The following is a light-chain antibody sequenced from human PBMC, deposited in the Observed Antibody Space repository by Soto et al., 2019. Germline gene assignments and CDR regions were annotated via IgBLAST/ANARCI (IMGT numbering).Light chain of an antibody. Sequence: QSVLTQPPSVSGAPGQCVTISCTGSSSTIVAGYDVHWYQHLPGTARKLLIYHDTNRPSGVPDRFSASKSGTSASLAITGLQAEDEADYYCQSYDSSLNGHVVFGGGTKLTV. J-gene: IGLJ2*01. V-gene: IGLV1-40*01. CDR2: HDT. CDR1: SSTIVAGYD. CDR3: QSYDSSLNGHVV.